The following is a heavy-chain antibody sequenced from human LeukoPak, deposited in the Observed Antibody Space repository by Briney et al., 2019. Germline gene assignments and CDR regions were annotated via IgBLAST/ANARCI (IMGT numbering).Heavy chain of an antibody. Sequence: PGGSLRLSCAASGFTFSNAWMSWVRQAPGKGLEWVGRIKSKTDGGTTDYAAPVKGRFTISRDDSKNTLYLQMNSLKTEDTAVYYCTTDYYDSSGYYGGFFGFDCWGQGTLVTVSS. CDR1: GFTFSNAW. D-gene: IGHD3-22*01. CDR2: IKSKTDGGTT. CDR3: TTDYYDSSGYYGGFFGFDC. V-gene: IGHV3-15*01. J-gene: IGHJ4*02.